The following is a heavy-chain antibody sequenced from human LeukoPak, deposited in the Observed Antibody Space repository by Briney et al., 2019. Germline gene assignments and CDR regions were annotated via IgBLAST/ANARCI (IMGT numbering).Heavy chain of an antibody. Sequence: ASVKVSCKASGGTFSSYAISWVRQAPGQGLEWMGRINPNSGGTNYAQKFQGRVTMTRDTSISTAYMELSRLRSDDTAGYYCARERAVQGYCSGGSCYIHDYWGQGTLVTVSS. V-gene: IGHV1-2*06. D-gene: IGHD2-15*01. CDR1: GGTFSSYA. CDR2: INPNSGGT. CDR3: ARERAVQGYCSGGSCYIHDY. J-gene: IGHJ4*02.